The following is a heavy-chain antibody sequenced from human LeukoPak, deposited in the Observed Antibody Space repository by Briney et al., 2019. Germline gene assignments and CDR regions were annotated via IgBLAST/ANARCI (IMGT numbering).Heavy chain of an antibody. CDR3: AREEAYSSSWYRARAFDI. J-gene: IGHJ3*02. V-gene: IGHV1-2*02. CDR2: INPNSGGT. D-gene: IGHD6-13*01. CDR1: GYTFTGYY. Sequence: ASVKVSCKASGYTFTGYYMHWVRQAPGQGLEWMGWINPNSGGTNYAQKFQGRVTMTRDTSISTAYMELSRLRSDDTAVYYCAREEAYSSSWYRARAFDIWGQGTMVTVSS.